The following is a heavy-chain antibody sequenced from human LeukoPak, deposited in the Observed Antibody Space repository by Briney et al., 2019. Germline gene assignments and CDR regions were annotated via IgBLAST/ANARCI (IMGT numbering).Heavy chain of an antibody. CDR1: GFTFSSYS. CDR2: ISSSSSYI. Sequence: GGSLRLSCAASGFTFSSYSMNWVRQAPGKGLEWVSSISSSSSYIYYADSVKGRFTISRDSSKSTLYLQMNSLRADDTAVYYCAKVYWNNYYYDYWGQGTLVTVSS. D-gene: IGHD1/OR15-1a*01. V-gene: IGHV3-21*04. J-gene: IGHJ4*02. CDR3: AKVYWNNYYYDY.